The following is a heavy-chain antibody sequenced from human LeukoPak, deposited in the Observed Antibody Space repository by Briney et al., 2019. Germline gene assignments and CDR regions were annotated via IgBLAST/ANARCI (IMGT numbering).Heavy chain of an antibody. CDR1: GYTFTSYG. CDR2: MNPNSGNT. V-gene: IGHV1-8*01. Sequence: EASVKVSCKASGYTFTSYGINWVRQATGQGFEWMGWMNPNSGNTGYAQKFQGRVTMTRNTSISTAYMELSSLRSEDTAVYYCARSQSSPITIFGVVITPYYYGMDVWGQGTTVTVSS. J-gene: IGHJ6*02. CDR3: ARSQSSPITIFGVVITPYYYGMDV. D-gene: IGHD3-3*01.